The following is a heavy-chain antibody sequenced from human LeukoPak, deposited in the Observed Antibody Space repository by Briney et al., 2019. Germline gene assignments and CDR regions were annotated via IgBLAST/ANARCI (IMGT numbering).Heavy chain of an antibody. J-gene: IGHJ4*02. CDR2: ISSSGSTI. Sequence: SGGSLRLSCAASGFTFSDYYMSWIRQAPGKGLEWVSYISSSGSTIYYADSVKGRFTLSRDKAKTSMYLQMNSLRAEDTAVYYCARDTNSVGDFDYWGQGTLVTVSS. CDR3: ARDTNSVGDFDY. D-gene: IGHD3-10*01. V-gene: IGHV3-11*01. CDR1: GFTFSDYY.